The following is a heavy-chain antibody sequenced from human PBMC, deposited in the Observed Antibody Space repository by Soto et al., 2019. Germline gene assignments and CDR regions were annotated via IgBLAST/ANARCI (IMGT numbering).Heavy chain of an antibody. Sequence: SETLSLTCTVSGGSISSYYWSWIRQPPGKGLEWIGYIYYSGSTNYNPSLKSRVTISVDTSKNQFSLKLSSVTAADTAVYYCARTNLRTFDYWGQGTLVTGSS. CDR2: IYYSGST. CDR1: GGSISSYY. D-gene: IGHD4-17*01. V-gene: IGHV4-59*01. J-gene: IGHJ4*02. CDR3: ARTNLRTFDY.